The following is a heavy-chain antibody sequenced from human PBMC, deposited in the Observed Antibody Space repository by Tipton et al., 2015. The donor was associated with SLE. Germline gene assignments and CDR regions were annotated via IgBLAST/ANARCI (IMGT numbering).Heavy chain of an antibody. CDR2: IFYTGST. J-gene: IGHJ4*02. V-gene: IGHV4-39*07. CDR3: ARRHYSGPFDS. Sequence: TLSLTCTVSDGSIRSTNYYWGWIRQPPGKGLEWIGSIFYTGSTYYNPSLKSPVSFSIDTSKHQFSLKLNSVTAADTAVYYCARRHYSGPFDSWGQGTLVTVSS. CDR1: DGSIRSTNYY. D-gene: IGHD5-12*01.